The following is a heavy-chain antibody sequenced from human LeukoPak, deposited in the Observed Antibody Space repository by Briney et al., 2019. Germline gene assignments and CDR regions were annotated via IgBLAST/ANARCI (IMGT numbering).Heavy chain of an antibody. D-gene: IGHD3-10*01. CDR1: GFSFDDYG. V-gene: IGHV3-20*04. CDR3: ARGFLADLSMVWVDF. J-gene: IGHJ4*02. CDR2: FNWNGGST. Sequence: RPWGSLRLSCAASGFSFDDYGMSWVRQAPGKGLEWVCGFNWNGGSTGYADSVKGRFTISRDNAKNSLYLQMNSLRAEDTALYYCARGFLADLSMVWVDFWGQGTLVTVSS.